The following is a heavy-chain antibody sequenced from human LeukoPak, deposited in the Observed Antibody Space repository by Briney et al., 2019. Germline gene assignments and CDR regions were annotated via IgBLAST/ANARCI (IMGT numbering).Heavy chain of an antibody. V-gene: IGHV3-48*01. CDR2: FNCSNRTI. CDR3: ASGILDY. D-gene: IGHD1-14*01. Sequence: GGPLRLSCAASVYPFSSYSMNWVREAPGKGLEWVSYFNCSNRTIYYAHSVKGRFTITRDNDKNTLYLQMNSLRAEDTAVYYCASGILDYWGQGTLVTVSS. CDR1: VYPFSSYS. J-gene: IGHJ4*02.